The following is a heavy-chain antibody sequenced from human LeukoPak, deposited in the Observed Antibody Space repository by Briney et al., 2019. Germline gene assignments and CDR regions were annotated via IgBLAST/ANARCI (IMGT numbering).Heavy chain of an antibody. CDR1: GFTFSSYS. Sequence: GGSLRLSCAASGFTFSSYSMNWVRQAPGKGLEWVSSISSSSSYIYYADSAKGRFTISRDNAKNSLYLQMNSLRAEDTAVYYCAREDYDAEFVYWGQGTLVTVSS. CDR3: AREDYDAEFVY. CDR2: ISSSSSYI. V-gene: IGHV3-21*01. D-gene: IGHD4/OR15-4a*01. J-gene: IGHJ4*02.